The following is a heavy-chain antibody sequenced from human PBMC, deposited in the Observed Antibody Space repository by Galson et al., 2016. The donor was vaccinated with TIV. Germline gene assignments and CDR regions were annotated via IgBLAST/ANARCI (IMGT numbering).Heavy chain of an antibody. CDR1: GFIFNSFA. CDR3: AKEAGTDYYYGMDV. Sequence: SLRLSCAASGFIFNSFAMSWVRQAPGKGLQWVSAISRRGFNTYYADSAKGRFTISRDHSKNTLYLQMNSVRADDPAVYYCAKEAGTDYYYGMDVWGQGTTVTVSS. CDR2: ISRRGFNT. D-gene: IGHD1/OR15-1a*01. V-gene: IGHV3-23*01. J-gene: IGHJ6*02.